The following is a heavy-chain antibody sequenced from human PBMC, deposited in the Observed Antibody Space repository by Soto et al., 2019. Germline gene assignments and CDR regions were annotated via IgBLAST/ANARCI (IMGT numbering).Heavy chain of an antibody. CDR2: INPSGGST. CDR3: ARGASIAVAGPQYFDY. J-gene: IGHJ4*02. V-gene: IGHV1-46*01. Sequence: ASVKVSCKASGYTFTSYYMHWVRQAPGQGLEWMGIINPSGGSTSYAQKFQGRVTMTRDTSTSAVYMELSSLRSEDTAVYYCARGASIAVAGPQYFDYWGQGTLVTVSS. CDR1: GYTFTSYY. D-gene: IGHD6-19*01.